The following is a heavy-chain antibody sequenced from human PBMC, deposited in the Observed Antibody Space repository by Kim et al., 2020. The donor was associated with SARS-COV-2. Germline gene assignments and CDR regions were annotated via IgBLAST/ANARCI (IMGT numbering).Heavy chain of an antibody. CDR2: INHSGST. V-gene: IGHV4-34*01. D-gene: IGHD6-13*01. CDR1: GGSFSGYY. Sequence: SDTLSLTCAVYGGSFSGYYLSWIRQPPGKGLEWIGEINHSGSTNYNPSLKSRVTISVDTSKNQFSLKLSSVTAADTAVYYCARLGYSSSWYGLRNWFDPWGQGTLVTVSS. CDR3: ARLGYSSSWYGLRNWFDP. J-gene: IGHJ5*02.